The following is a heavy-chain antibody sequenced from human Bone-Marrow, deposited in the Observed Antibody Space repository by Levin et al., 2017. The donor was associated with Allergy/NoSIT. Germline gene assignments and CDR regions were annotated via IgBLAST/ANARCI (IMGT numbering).Heavy chain of an antibody. CDR1: VDTVSNNIAA. CDR2: TYYRSKWYY. D-gene: IGHD3-10*01. Sequence: SQTLSLTCAISVDTVSNNIAAWHWIRQSPSRVLEWLGRTYYRSKWYYDYAVSVKSRITISPDTSKNQLSLQLNSVTPEDTAVYFCARDPGVNAFDIWGQGTMVTVSS. J-gene: IGHJ3*02. V-gene: IGHV6-1*01. CDR3: ARDPGVNAFDI.